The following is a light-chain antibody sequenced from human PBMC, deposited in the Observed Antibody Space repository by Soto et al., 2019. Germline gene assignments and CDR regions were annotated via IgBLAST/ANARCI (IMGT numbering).Light chain of an antibody. CDR3: QQYSSSPLT. CDR2: GAS. Sequence: IVLTQSPVTLSLSPGERATLSCRASQSVSSNYLAWYQQKPGQAPRLLIYGASSRATGIPDRFRGSGSGTDFTLTVSRLEPEDFAVYYCQQYSSSPLTFGGGTKVDIK. CDR1: QSVSSNY. V-gene: IGKV3-20*01. J-gene: IGKJ4*01.